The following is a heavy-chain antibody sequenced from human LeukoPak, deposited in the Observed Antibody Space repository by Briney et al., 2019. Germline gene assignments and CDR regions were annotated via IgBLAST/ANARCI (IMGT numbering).Heavy chain of an antibody. D-gene: IGHD3-10*01. CDR2: INHSGST. Sequence: SETLSLTCAVYGGSFSGYYWSWIRQPPGKGLERIGEINHSGSTNYNPSLKSRVTISVDTSKNQFSLKLSSVTAADTAVYYCARSATGGAGIDYWGQGTLVTVSS. V-gene: IGHV4-34*01. J-gene: IGHJ4*02. CDR3: ARSATGGAGIDY. CDR1: GGSFSGYY.